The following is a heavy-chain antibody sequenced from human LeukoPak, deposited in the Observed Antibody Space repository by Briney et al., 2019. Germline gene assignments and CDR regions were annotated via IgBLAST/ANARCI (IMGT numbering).Heavy chain of an antibody. CDR1: GGSISSYY. CDR3: ARGVPYYYDSSGYPFHY. Sequence: SETLSLTCTVSGGSISSYYWNWIRQPPGKGLEWIGYIYYSGSTNYNPSLKSRVTISVDTSKNQFSLKLSSVTAADTGVYYCARGVPYYYDSSGYPFHYWGQGTLVSVSS. CDR2: IYYSGST. D-gene: IGHD3-22*01. V-gene: IGHV4-59*01. J-gene: IGHJ4*02.